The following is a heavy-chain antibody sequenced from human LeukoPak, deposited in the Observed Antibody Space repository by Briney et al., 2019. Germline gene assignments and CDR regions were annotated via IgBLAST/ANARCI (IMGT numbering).Heavy chain of an antibody. CDR1: GGSISSSSYY. Sequence: SETLSLTCTVSGGSISSSSYYWGWIRQPPGKGLEWIGSIYYSGSTYSNPSLKSRVTISVDASKNQFSLKLSSVTTADTAVYYCARGTVVNRRPDWFDPWGQGTLVTVSS. D-gene: IGHD4-23*01. J-gene: IGHJ5*02. V-gene: IGHV4-39*01. CDR3: ARGTVVNRRPDWFDP. CDR2: IYYSGST.